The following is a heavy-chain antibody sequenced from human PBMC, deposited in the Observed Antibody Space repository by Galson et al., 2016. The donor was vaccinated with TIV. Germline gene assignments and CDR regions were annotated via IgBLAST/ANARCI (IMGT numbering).Heavy chain of an antibody. CDR2: IIPIFGTA. Sequence: SVKVSCKASGGPFFSSYAISWVRQAPGQGLEWMGRIIPIFGTANYAQKFQGRVTITADASTSTAYMELSSLRSEDTAVYYCARDEGCCSGGRCLFDYWGQGTLVTVSS. D-gene: IGHD2-15*01. CDR1: GGPFFSSYA. V-gene: IGHV1-69*13. CDR3: ARDEGCCSGGRCLFDY. J-gene: IGHJ4*02.